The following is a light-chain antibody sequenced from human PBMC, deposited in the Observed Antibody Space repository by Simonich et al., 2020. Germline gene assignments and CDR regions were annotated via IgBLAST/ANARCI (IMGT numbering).Light chain of an antibody. CDR2: DVS. CDR1: SSDVVGYNY. CDR3: SSYAGSSTVV. V-gene: IGLV2-14*01. Sequence: QSALTQPASVSGSPGQSITISCTGTSSDVVGYNYVSWYQQHPGKAPKLMIYDVSKRPSGVSNRFSGSKSGNTASLTISGLQAEDEADYYCSSYAGSSTVVFGGGTKLTVL. J-gene: IGLJ2*01.